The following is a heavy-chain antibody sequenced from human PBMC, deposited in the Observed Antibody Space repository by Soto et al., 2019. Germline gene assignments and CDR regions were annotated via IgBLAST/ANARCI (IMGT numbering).Heavy chain of an antibody. Sequence: QGQLVQSGAEVKKPGASVKVSCKVSGYILTDLSIHWVRQAPGKGLEWTGGFDPEHGKTIYAQKFQGRVAMTDDTSKDTAYMEVNSLRSEDTAVYSCARKKGFRREISYFDLWGRGTLVTVSS. CDR1: GYILTDLS. J-gene: IGHJ2*01. CDR3: ARKKGFRREISYFDL. V-gene: IGHV1-24*01. CDR2: FDPEHGKT. D-gene: IGHD1-26*01.